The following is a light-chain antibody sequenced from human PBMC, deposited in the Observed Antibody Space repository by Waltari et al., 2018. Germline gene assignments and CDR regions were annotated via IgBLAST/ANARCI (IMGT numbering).Light chain of an antibody. CDR3: QHYNNYS. J-gene: IGKJ1*01. CDR2: DAS. Sequence: DIQMTQSPSTLSASVGDRVTITCRASQSIRMWLAWYQQKPGKAPKVLIYDASTFESGVSSKFSGSGSGTEFTLTINGLQPDDFATYYCQHYNNYSFGQGTRVEIK. CDR1: QSIRMW. V-gene: IGKV1-5*01.